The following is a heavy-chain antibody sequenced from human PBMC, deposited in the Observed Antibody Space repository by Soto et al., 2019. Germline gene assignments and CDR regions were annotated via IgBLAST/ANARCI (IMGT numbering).Heavy chain of an antibody. CDR1: DGSISSYY. D-gene: IGHD3-10*01. Sequence: SETLSLTCTVSDGSISSYYWSWIRQPPGKGLEWVGYMHHGGSYNYNPSLESRVTISVDTSKNQFSLNLRSVTAADTAVYYCARRYFGSGSYYFDPWGQGTLVTVSS. J-gene: IGHJ5*02. CDR3: ARRYFGSGSYYFDP. V-gene: IGHV4-59*01. CDR2: MHHGGSY.